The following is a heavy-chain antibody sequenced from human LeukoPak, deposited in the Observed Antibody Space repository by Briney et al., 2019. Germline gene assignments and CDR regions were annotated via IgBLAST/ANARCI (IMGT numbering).Heavy chain of an antibody. CDR3: ARDGGDIVVVVATTKPLDN. CDR2: ISSSSSYI. Sequence: ETLSLTCAVYGGSFSGYYWSWIRQPPGKGLEWVSSISSSSSYISYADSVKGRFTISRDNTKDSLYLQMNSLRAEDTAVYYCARDGGDIVVVVATTKPLDNWGQGTLVTVSS. V-gene: IGHV3-21*01. J-gene: IGHJ4*02. D-gene: IGHD2-15*01. CDR1: GGSFSGYY.